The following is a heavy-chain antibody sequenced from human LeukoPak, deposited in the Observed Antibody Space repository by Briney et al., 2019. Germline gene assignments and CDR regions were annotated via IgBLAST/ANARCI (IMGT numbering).Heavy chain of an antibody. D-gene: IGHD3-22*01. J-gene: IGHJ4*02. CDR3: ASDYYDSSGYFGY. CDR1: GGSISSGSYY. V-gene: IGHV4-61*02. CDR2: IYTSGST. Sequence: SQALSLTCTVSGGSISSGSYYWSWIRQPAGKGLEWIGRIYTSGSTNYNPSLKSRVTISVDTSKNQFSLKLSSVTAADTAVHYCASDYYDSSGYFGYWGQGTLVTVSS.